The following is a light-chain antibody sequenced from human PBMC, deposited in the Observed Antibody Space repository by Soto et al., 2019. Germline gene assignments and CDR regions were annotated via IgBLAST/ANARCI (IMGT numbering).Light chain of an antibody. CDR1: QSVDND. Sequence: EIVMTQSPATLSVSPGDRATLSCRASQSVDNDLAWYQQKPGQPPRLLIYDASTRATGIPARFSGSQSGTEFTLTISRLLSEEFAGYSCQQYNTWPLTFGGGTKVEIK. CDR2: DAS. V-gene: IGKV3D-15*01. J-gene: IGKJ4*01. CDR3: QQYNTWPLT.